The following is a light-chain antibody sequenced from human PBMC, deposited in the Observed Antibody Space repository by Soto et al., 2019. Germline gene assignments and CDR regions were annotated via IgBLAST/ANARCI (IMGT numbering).Light chain of an antibody. CDR3: LHYGGGA. V-gene: IGKV3-20*01. CDR2: GAS. Sequence: EIVLTQSPGTLSLSPGERATLSCRASQSVSSKFLAWYQHKPGQAPSLLIYGASNRATGIADRFRGSGSGTDFTLTISRLEPEDFAVYHCLHYGGGAFGQGTKVEIK. J-gene: IGKJ1*01. CDR1: QSVSSKF.